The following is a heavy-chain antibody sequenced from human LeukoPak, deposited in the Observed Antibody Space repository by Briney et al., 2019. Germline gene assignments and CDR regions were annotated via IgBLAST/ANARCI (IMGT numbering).Heavy chain of an antibody. V-gene: IGHV1-2*02. Sequence: ASVKVSCKASGYTFTGYYMHWVRQAPGQGLEWMGWINPNSGGTNYAQKFQGRVTMTRATSISTAYMELSRLRSDDTAVYYCARGMYYYDSSGLFDIWGQGTMVTVSS. CDR1: GYTFTGYY. CDR3: ARGMYYYDSSGLFDI. D-gene: IGHD3-22*01. CDR2: INPNSGGT. J-gene: IGHJ3*02.